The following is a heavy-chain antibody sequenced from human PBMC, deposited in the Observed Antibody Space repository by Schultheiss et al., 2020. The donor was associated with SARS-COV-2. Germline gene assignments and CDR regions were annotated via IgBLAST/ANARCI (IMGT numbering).Heavy chain of an antibody. CDR3: ARGGGGSGSFDY. CDR1: GGSISSYY. D-gene: IGHD3-10*01. Sequence: SETLSLTCTVSGGSISSYYWSWIRQPPGKGLEWIGEINHSGSTNYNPSLKSRVTISVDTSKNQFSLKLSSVTAADTAVYYCARGGGGSGSFDYWGQGTLVTVSS. V-gene: IGHV4-59*01. J-gene: IGHJ4*02. CDR2: INHSGST.